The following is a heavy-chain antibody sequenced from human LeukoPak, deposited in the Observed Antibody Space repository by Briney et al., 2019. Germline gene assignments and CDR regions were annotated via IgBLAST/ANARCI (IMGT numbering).Heavy chain of an antibody. J-gene: IGHJ5*02. Sequence: GGSLRLSCAASGFTFSTYAMGWVRQAPGKGLEWVSTISGSTNNTYYADSVKGRFTISRDNSKNTLYLQMNSLRAEDTAIYYCAKRPDSRKGGWFDPWGQGTLVTVSS. V-gene: IGHV3-23*01. D-gene: IGHD3-16*01. CDR3: AKRPDSRKGGWFDP. CDR2: ISGSTNNT. CDR1: GFTFSTYA.